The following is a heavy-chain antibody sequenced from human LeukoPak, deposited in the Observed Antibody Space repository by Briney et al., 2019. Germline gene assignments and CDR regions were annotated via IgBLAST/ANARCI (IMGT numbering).Heavy chain of an antibody. J-gene: IGHJ6*02. D-gene: IGHD1-7*01. CDR2: TYYRSKWYN. Sequence: QSQTLSLTCAISGDSVSSNSAAWNWIRQSPSRGLEWLGRTYYRSKWYNDYAVSVKSRITINPDTSKNQFSLQLNSVTPEDTAVYYCARELDWNYDWVVYGMDVWGQGTTVTVSS. CDR1: GDSVSSNSAA. CDR3: ARELDWNYDWVVYGMDV. V-gene: IGHV6-1*01.